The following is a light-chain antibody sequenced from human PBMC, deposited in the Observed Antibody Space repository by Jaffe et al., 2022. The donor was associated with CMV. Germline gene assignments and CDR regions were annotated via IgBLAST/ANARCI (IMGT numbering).Light chain of an antibody. Sequence: QSALTQPPSASGSPGQSVTISCTGTTSDVGAYNYVSWYQHHPGKVPKLIIYEVIKRPSGVPDRFSGSKSDNTASLTVSGLQAEDEADYYCTSYAGKNNVIFGGGTKLTVL. V-gene: IGLV2-8*01. CDR1: TSDVGAYNY. CDR3: TSYAGKNNVI. CDR2: EVI. J-gene: IGLJ2*01.